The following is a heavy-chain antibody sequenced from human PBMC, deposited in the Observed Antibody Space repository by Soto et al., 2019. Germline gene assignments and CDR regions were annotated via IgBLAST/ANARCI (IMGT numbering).Heavy chain of an antibody. V-gene: IGHV4-39*01. D-gene: IGHD6-13*01. J-gene: IGHJ5*02. CDR3: ARQTGYSSSWYVWFDP. CDR2: IYYSGST. Sequence: SETLSLTCTVSGGSISSSSYYWGWIRQPPGKGLEWIGSIYYSGSTYYNPSLKSRVTISVDTSKNQFSLKLSSVTAADTAVYYCARQTGYSSSWYVWFDPWGQGTLVTVS. CDR1: GGSISSSSYY.